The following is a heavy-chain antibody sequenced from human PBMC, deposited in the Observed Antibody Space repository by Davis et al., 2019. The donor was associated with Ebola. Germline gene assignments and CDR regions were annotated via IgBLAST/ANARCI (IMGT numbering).Heavy chain of an antibody. Sequence: GESLKISCAGSGFTFSTYAMNWVRQAPGKGLEWVAFIRYDGSNKYYADSVKGRFTISRDNSKNTLYLQMNSLRVEDTAVYYCAKGGSGWPSDYSYGMGVWGKGTTVTVSS. D-gene: IGHD6-19*01. CDR1: GFTFSTYA. CDR2: IRYDGSNK. V-gene: IGHV3-30*02. J-gene: IGHJ6*04. CDR3: AKGGSGWPSDYSYGMGV.